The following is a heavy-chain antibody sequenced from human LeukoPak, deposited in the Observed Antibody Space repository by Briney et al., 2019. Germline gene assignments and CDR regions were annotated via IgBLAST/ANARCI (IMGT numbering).Heavy chain of an antibody. D-gene: IGHD2-8*01. CDR1: GGSISSYY. CDR3: ARGTSFGLMNSDN. V-gene: IGHV4-4*07. Sequence: SETLSLTCTVSGGSISSYYWSWIRQPAGKGLEWIGRIYTSGSTNYNPSLTRRLTMSVDMSKNQFSLKLTSLTAADTAVYYCARGTSFGLMNSDNWGQGTLVIVSS. J-gene: IGHJ4*02. CDR2: IYTSGST.